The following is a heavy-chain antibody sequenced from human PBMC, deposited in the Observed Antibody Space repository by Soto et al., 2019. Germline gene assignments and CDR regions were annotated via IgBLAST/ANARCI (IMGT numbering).Heavy chain of an antibody. V-gene: IGHV3-13*01. CDR1: GFTFSSYD. CDR3: ARGSGDRSEGQFDY. D-gene: IGHD4-17*01. J-gene: IGHJ4*02. CDR2: IGTAGDT. Sequence: EVQLVESGGGLVQPGGSLRLSCAASGFTFSSYDMHWVRQATGKGLEWVSAIGTAGDTYYPGSVKGRFTISRENAKNSLYLQMNSLRAGDTAVYYCARGSGDRSEGQFDYWGQGTLVTVSS.